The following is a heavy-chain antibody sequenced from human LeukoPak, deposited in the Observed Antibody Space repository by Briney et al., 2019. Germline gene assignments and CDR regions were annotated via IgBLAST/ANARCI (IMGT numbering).Heavy chain of an antibody. J-gene: IGHJ4*02. Sequence: GGSLRLSCVASGFTFNSYSMHWVRQAPGKGLEWVSSISTSNSYIYYADSVRGRFTISRDNAKNSLYLQMNSLRAEDTALYYCARSGGGFDYWGQGTLVTVSS. V-gene: IGHV3-21*04. D-gene: IGHD3-16*01. CDR3: ARSGGGFDY. CDR2: ISTSNSYI. CDR1: GFTFNSYS.